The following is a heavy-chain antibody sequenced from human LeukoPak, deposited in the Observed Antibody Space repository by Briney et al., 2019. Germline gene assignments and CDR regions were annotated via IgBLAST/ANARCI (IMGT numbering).Heavy chain of an antibody. Sequence: GGPLRLSCAASGFTFSSYAMSWVRQPPGKGLEWVSAISGSGGSTYYADSVKGRFTISRDNSKNTLYLQMNSLRAEDTAVYYCAKGRRVYYYYYMDVWGKGTTVTVSS. V-gene: IGHV3-23*01. CDR2: ISGSGGST. CDR1: GFTFSSYA. CDR3: AKGRRVYYYYYMDV. J-gene: IGHJ6*03. D-gene: IGHD6-6*01.